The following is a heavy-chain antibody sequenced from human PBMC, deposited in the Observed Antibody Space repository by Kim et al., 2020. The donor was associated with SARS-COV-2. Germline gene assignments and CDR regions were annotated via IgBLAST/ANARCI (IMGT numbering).Heavy chain of an antibody. V-gene: IGHV3-33*05. CDR1: GFSFSSFD. CDR3: ARHSRGGY. D-gene: IGHD3-10*01. J-gene: IGHJ4*02. CDR2: ISYDGRNK. Sequence: GGSLRLSCAASGFSFSSFDMHWVRQAPGKGLEWVAFISYDGRNKYYADSMEGRFSISRDNSRNTLYLQMSSLRVEDTAVYYCARHSRGGYWGQGTLVTVS.